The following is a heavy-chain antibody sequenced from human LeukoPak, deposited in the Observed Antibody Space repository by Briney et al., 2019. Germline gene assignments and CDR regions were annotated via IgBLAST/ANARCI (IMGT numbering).Heavy chain of an antibody. CDR1: GFTFSSYW. CDR3: ARDSPAVSIAARWELSMFDP. Sequence: GGSLRLSCAASGFTFSSYWMSWVRQAPGKGLEWVANIKQDGSEKYYVDSVKGRFTISRDNAKNSLYLQMNSLRAEDTAVYYCARDSPAVSIAARWELSMFDPWGQGTLVTVSS. CDR2: IKQDGSEK. J-gene: IGHJ5*02. V-gene: IGHV3-7*05. D-gene: IGHD6-6*01.